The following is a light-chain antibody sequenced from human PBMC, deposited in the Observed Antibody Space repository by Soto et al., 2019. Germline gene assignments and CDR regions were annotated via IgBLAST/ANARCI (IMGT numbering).Light chain of an antibody. CDR2: EDT. Sequence: QSALTQPASVSGPPGQSITISCTGTSSDVGNYNLVSWYQQHPGKAPKLIIYEDTKRPSGVSNRFSGSKSGNTASLTISGLQAEDEADYYCCSYADSSTYVFGTGTQLTVL. V-gene: IGLV2-23*01. J-gene: IGLJ7*01. CDR3: CSYADSSTYV. CDR1: SSDVGNYNL.